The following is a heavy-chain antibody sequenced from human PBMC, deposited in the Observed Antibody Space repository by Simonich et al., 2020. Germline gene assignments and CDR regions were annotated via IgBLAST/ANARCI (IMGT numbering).Heavy chain of an antibody. CDR3: TREKGDYYDSSGYYAFDI. CDR2: SRSKAYGGTK. V-gene: IGHV3-49*03. D-gene: IGHD3-22*01. J-gene: IGHJ3*02. Sequence: EVQLVESGGGLVQPGRSLRLSCPASGFNFGDYAMSCFRPAPGKGLGRVGFSRSKAYGGTKEYAASGKGRFTISRDDSKSIADLQMNSLKTEDTAVYYCTREKGDYYDSSGYYAFDIWGQGTMVTVSS. CDR1: GFNFGDYA.